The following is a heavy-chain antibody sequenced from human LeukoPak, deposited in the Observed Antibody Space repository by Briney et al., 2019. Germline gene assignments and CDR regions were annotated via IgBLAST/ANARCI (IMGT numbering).Heavy chain of an antibody. Sequence: GGSLRLSCAASGFIFSTYSINWVRQAPGKGLEWVSHISSSSSSVYYADSVKGRFSISRDNAKNSLYLQMNSLRDEDTAVYYCARSGYGSRWYFFDHWGQGTLVTVSS. CDR1: GFIFSTYS. V-gene: IGHV3-48*02. J-gene: IGHJ4*02. CDR2: ISSSSSSV. D-gene: IGHD6-13*01. CDR3: ARSGYGSRWYFFDH.